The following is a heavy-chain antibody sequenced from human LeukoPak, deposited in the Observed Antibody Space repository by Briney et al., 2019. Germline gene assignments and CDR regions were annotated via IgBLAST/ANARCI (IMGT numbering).Heavy chain of an antibody. Sequence: RGSLRLSCAASGFTFSSYAMSWVRQAPGKGLEWVSAISGSGGSTYYADSVKGRFTISRDNSKNTLYLQMNSLRAEDTAVYYCAKDYGPEWSLYFDYWGQGTLVTVSS. CDR3: AKDYGPEWSLYFDY. CDR2: ISGSGGST. J-gene: IGHJ4*02. CDR1: GFTFSSYA. V-gene: IGHV3-23*01. D-gene: IGHD3-3*01.